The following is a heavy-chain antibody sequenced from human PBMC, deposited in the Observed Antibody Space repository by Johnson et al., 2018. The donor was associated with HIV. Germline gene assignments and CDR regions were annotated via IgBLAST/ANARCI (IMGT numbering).Heavy chain of an antibody. V-gene: IGHV3-30*02. J-gene: IGHJ3*02. CDR2: IRYDGSNK. CDR1: GLSFNNYG. D-gene: IGHD1-7*01. CDR3: ARDNWNYNAFDI. Sequence: QVQLVESGGGIVQPGKSLTLSCVVSGLSFNNYGIHWVRQAPGKGLEWVAFIRYDGSNKYYADSVKGRFTISRDNSKNTLYLQMNSLRAEDTAVYYCARDNWNYNAFDIWGQGTMVTVSS.